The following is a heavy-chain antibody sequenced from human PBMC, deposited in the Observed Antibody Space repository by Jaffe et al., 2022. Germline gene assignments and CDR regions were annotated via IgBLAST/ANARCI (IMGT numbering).Heavy chain of an antibody. Sequence: EVQLLESGGGLVQPGGSLRLSCAASGFTFSSYAMSWVRQAPGKGLEWVSAISGSDGSTYYADSVKGRFTISRDNSKNTLYLQMNSLRAEDTAVYYCAKGVTVTTSFSNYHYYYTDVWGKGTTVTVSS. CDR3: AKGVTVTTSFSNYHYYYTDV. CDR1: GFTFSSYA. CDR2: ISGSDGST. D-gene: IGHD4-17*01. V-gene: IGHV3-23*01. J-gene: IGHJ6*03.